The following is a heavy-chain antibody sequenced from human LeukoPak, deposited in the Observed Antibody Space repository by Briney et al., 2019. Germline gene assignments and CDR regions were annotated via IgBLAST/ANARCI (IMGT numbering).Heavy chain of an antibody. V-gene: IGHV3-33*06. CDR3: AKADRASNYYYYMDV. CDR1: GFTFSSHG. J-gene: IGHJ6*03. Sequence: GGSLRLSSAASGFTFSSHGMHWVRQAPGKGLEWVAVIWYDGSNKYYADSVKGRFTISRDNSKNTLYMQTNSLRAEDTAVYYCAKADRASNYYYYMDVWGKGTTVTVSS. CDR2: IWYDGSNK.